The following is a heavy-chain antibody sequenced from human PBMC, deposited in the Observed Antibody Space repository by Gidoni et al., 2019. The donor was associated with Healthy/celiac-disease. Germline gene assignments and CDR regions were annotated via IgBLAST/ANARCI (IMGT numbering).Heavy chain of an antibody. D-gene: IGHD6-13*01. J-gene: IGHJ4*02. CDR3: AKLEHYSSSWYYFDY. CDR1: GFTFSSSA. Sequence: EVQLLESGGGLVQLGVSLRLSCAASGFTFSSSAMRWVRQAPGKGLEWVSAISGSSSSTSYADSVKGRFTISRDNSKNTLYLQMNSLRAEDTAVYYCAKLEHYSSSWYYFDYWGQGTLVTVSS. V-gene: IGHV3-23*01. CDR2: ISGSSSST.